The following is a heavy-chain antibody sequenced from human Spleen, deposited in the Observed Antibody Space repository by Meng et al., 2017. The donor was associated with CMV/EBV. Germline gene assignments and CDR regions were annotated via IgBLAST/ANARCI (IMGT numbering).Heavy chain of an antibody. CDR1: SLRGYY. CDR3: ARGSYCSSTSCYGGNWFDP. V-gene: IGHV4-34*01. D-gene: IGHD2-2*01. Sequence: SLRGYYWSWIRNTPGKGLEWIGEINHSGSTNSNPSLKSRVTISVDTSKNQFSLKLSSVTAADTAVYYCARGSYCSSTSCYGGNWFDPWGQGTLVTVSS. J-gene: IGHJ5*02. CDR2: INHSGST.